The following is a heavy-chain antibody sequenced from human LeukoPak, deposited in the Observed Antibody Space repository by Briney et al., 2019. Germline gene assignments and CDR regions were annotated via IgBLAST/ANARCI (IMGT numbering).Heavy chain of an antibody. CDR2: IKEDGSEI. CDR1: GLTFSGYW. J-gene: IGHJ4*02. CDR3: ARDRSYYKYLEY. D-gene: IGHD3-10*01. V-gene: IGHV3-7*04. Sequence: PGGSLRLSCAASGLTFSGYWMSWVRQAPGKGLEWVANIKEDGSEIYYVDSVKGRFTISRDNAKNSLYLQMRSLRGEDTAVYFCARDRSYYKYLEYWGQGTQVTVSS.